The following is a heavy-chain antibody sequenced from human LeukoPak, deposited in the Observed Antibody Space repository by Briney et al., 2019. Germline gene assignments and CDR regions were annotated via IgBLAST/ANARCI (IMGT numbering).Heavy chain of an antibody. CDR2: IKSDGITI. J-gene: IGHJ4*02. V-gene: IGHV3-74*01. D-gene: IGHD3-10*01. Sequence: SGGSLRLSCAASGFTFSNYMMHWVRQAPGKGLVWVSRIKSDGITITYADSVKGRFTISRDNAKNSLYLQMNSLRAEDTAVYYCARDYEYYYGSGSYGYWGQGTLVTVSS. CDR1: GFTFSNYM. CDR3: ARDYEYYYGSGSYGY.